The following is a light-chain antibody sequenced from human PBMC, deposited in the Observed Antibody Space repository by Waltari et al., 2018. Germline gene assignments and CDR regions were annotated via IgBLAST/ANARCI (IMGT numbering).Light chain of an antibody. CDR1: QRISTY. CDR2: GAS. Sequence: EIVMTQTPATLTVSPGERATLSCGASQRISTYLAWYQQTPGQAPRLLISGASAKATGIPARFSGSGAGTEFTHTIISLQSEDSALYCCQEYNNWPRGFTFGSVTKLDIK. CDR3: QEYNNWPRGFT. V-gene: IGKV3-15*01. J-gene: IGKJ3*01.